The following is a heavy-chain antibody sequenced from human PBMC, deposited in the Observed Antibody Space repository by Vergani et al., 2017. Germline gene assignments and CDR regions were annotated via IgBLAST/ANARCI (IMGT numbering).Heavy chain of an antibody. CDR1: GFTFSRHG. D-gene: IGHD1-14*01. CDR2: IWNDGSNK. J-gene: IGHJ5*02. Sequence: QVQLVESGGSVVQPGTSLRLSCGASGFTFSRHGMHWVRQAPGKGLEWVAVIWNDGSNKYYVESVKGRFTISRDNSENTLYLQMNSLRDEDTGVYYCARDLRLLYNRFDPWGQGTLVTVSS. CDR3: ARDLRLLYNRFDP. V-gene: IGHV3-33*01.